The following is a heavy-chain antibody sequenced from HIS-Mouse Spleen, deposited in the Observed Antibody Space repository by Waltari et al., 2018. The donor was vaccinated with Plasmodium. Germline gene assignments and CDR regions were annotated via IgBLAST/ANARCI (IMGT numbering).Heavy chain of an antibody. CDR2: IKQDGSEK. CDR1: GFTFCSYW. D-gene: IGHD6-13*01. J-gene: IGHJ2*01. Sequence: EVQLVESGGGLVQPGGSLRLSCAASGFTFCSYWMSGVRQATGKGVEWVAKIKQDGSEKYYVDYVKGRFTISRDNAKNSLYLQMNSLRAEDTAVYYCASSWYWYFDLWGRGTLVTVSS. CDR3: ASSWYWYFDL. V-gene: IGHV3-7*01.